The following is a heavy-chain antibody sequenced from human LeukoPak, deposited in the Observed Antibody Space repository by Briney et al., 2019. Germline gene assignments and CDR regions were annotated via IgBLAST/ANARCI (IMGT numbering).Heavy chain of an antibody. Sequence: GGSLRLSCAASGFSFSDYYMGWIRQAPGKGLEWVSYISNGASTIYYVDSVKGRFTISRDNSKNTLYLQMNSLRAEDTAVYYCAKDSLNFDWLLYHWGQGTLVTVSS. V-gene: IGHV3-11*04. J-gene: IGHJ4*02. CDR1: GFSFSDYY. CDR2: ISNGASTI. D-gene: IGHD3-9*01. CDR3: AKDSLNFDWLLYH.